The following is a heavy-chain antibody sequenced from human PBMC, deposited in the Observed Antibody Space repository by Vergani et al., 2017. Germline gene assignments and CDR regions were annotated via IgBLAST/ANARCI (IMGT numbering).Heavy chain of an antibody. D-gene: IGHD2-15*01. V-gene: IGHV4-39*01. Sequence: QLQLQESGPGLVKPSETLSLTCTVSGGSISSSSYYWGWIRQPPGKGLEWIGSIYYSGSTYYNPSLKSRVTISVDTSKNQFSLKLSSVTAADTAVYYCARQSMGIYVRVVYYYYYGMDVWGQXP. CDR2: IYYSGST. CDR3: ARQSMGIYVRVVYYYYYGMDV. CDR1: GGSISSSSYY. J-gene: IGHJ6*02.